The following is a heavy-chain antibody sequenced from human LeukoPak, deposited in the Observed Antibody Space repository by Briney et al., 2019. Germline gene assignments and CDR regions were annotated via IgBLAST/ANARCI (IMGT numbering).Heavy chain of an antibody. J-gene: IGHJ4*02. CDR3: ARLPYYYDSSGRYYFDY. D-gene: IGHD3-22*01. CDR2: IYPGDSDT. V-gene: IGHV5-51*01. CDR1: GYSFTSYW. Sequence: PGESLQISCKGSGYSFTSYWIGWVRQMPGKGLEWMGIIYPGDSDTRYSPSFQGQVTISADKSISTAYLQWSSLKASDTAMYYCARLPYYYDSSGRYYFDYWGQGTLVTVSS.